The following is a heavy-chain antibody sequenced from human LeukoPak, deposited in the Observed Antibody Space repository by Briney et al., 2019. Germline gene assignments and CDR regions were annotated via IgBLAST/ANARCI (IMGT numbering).Heavy chain of an antibody. CDR3: ARYCGGDCVSFDY. J-gene: IGHJ4*02. CDR1: GGSISSSSYY. CDR2: IYYRGST. Sequence: SETLSLTCTVSGGSISSSSYYGGWIRQPPGKGLEWIGSIYYRGSTYYNPSLKSRVTISVDTSKNQFSLKLSSGTAADTAVYYCARYCGGDCVSFDYWGQGTLVTVSS. D-gene: IGHD2-21*02. V-gene: IGHV4-39*07.